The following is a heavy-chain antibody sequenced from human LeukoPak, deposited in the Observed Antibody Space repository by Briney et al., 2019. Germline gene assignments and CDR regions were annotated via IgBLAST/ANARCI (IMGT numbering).Heavy chain of an antibody. Sequence: SETLSLTCTVSGGSISSYYWSWIRQPPGKGLEGIGYIYYGGSSNYNPSLQSRVTISVDTSKNQFSLKLSSLTAADTAVYYCARMSVVVPNWFDPWGQGTLVTVSS. CDR2: IYYGGSS. CDR1: GGSISSYY. D-gene: IGHD2-15*01. V-gene: IGHV4-59*01. J-gene: IGHJ5*02. CDR3: ARMSVVVPNWFDP.